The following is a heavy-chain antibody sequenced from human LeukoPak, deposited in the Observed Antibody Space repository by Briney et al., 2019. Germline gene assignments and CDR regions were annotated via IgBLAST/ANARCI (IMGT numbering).Heavy chain of an antibody. CDR3: ARDYDSSGYYGPYFDY. J-gene: IGHJ4*02. CDR1: GFTFSSYE. V-gene: IGHV3-48*03. CDR2: ISSRGSTI. D-gene: IGHD3-22*01. Sequence: GGSLRLSCAASGFTFSSYEMNWVRQAPGKGLEWVLYISSRGSTIYYADSVEERLPISRDNAKNSLYRQMNSLRAEDTAVYYCARDYDSSGYYGPYFDYWGQGTLVTVSS.